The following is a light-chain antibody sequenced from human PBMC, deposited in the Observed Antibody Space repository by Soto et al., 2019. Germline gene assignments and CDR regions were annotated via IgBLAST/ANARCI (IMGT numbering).Light chain of an antibody. CDR2: EVS. CDR3: SSYAGSNDRGV. CDR1: SSDIGAYNY. Sequence: QSALTQPPSASGSPGQSVTISCTGTSSDIGAYNYVSWYQQHPGNAPKLMIHEVSKRPSGVPDRFCGAKSGNTASLTVAGLEADDDADYYCSSYAGSNDRGVFGGGTEVTVL. V-gene: IGLV2-8*01. J-gene: IGLJ3*02.